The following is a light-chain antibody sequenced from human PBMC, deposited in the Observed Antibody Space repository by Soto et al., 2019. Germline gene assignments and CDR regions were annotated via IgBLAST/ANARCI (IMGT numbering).Light chain of an antibody. V-gene: IGLV2-14*01. CDR3: SSYTSSSTV. Sequence: QSVLTQPASVSGSPGQSITISCTGTSSDVGGYNYVSWYQQHPGKAPKLMIYDVSNRPSGVSNRFSGSKSGNTASLTISGVQAEDEADYYCSSYTSSSTVFGTGTKVTVL. CDR1: SSDVGGYNY. J-gene: IGLJ1*01. CDR2: DVS.